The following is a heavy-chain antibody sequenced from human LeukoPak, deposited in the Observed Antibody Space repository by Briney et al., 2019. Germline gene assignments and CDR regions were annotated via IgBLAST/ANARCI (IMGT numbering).Heavy chain of an antibody. J-gene: IGHJ6*02. CDR3: ARDRDVDTAGYYYGMDV. CDR1: GFTFSSYS. D-gene: IGHD5-18*01. CDR2: ISSSSSYI. V-gene: IGHV3-21*01. Sequence: GGSLRLSCAASGFTFSSYSMNWVRQAPGKGLEWVSSISSSSSYIYYADSVKGRFTVSRDNAKNSLYLQINSLRAEDTAVYYCARDRDVDTAGYYYGMDVWGQGTTVTVSS.